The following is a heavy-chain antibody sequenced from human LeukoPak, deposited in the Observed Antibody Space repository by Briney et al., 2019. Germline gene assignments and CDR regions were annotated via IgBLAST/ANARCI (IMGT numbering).Heavy chain of an antibody. Sequence: PAGSLRLSCAASGFTVSSNYMSWVRQAPGKGLEWVANIKQDGSEKYYVDSVKGRFTISRDNAKNSLYLQMNSLRAEDTAVYYCARVSKVGALDYWGQGTLVTVSS. V-gene: IGHV3-7*01. D-gene: IGHD1-26*01. J-gene: IGHJ4*02. CDR2: IKQDGSEK. CDR3: ARVSKVGALDY. CDR1: GFTVSSNY.